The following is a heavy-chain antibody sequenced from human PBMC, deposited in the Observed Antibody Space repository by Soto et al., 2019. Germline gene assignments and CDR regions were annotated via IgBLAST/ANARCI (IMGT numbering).Heavy chain of an antibody. CDR2: IRSKANSYAT. J-gene: IGHJ6*02. CDR3: ATFTVTTLNYYYYGMDV. CDR1: GFTFSGSA. V-gene: IGHV3-73*01. Sequence: PGGSLRLSCAASGFTFSGSAMHWVRQASGKGLEWVGRIRSKANSYATAYAASVKGRFTISRDNSKNTLYLQMNSLRAEDTAVYYCATFTVTTLNYYYYGMDVWGQGTTVTV. D-gene: IGHD4-17*01.